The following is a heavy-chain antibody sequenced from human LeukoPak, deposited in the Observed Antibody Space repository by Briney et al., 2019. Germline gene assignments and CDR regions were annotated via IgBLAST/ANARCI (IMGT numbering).Heavy chain of an antibody. J-gene: IGHJ6*04. D-gene: IGHD2-2*01. Sequence: GRSLRLSCAASGFTFSSYGMHWVRQAPGKGLEWVAVISYDGSNKYYADSVKGRFTISRDNSKNTLYLQMNGLRVEDTAVYYCARTCSSTSCYRFGVDVWGKGTTVTVSS. CDR2: ISYDGSNK. CDR1: GFTFSSYG. V-gene: IGHV3-30*03. CDR3: ARTCSSTSCYRFGVDV.